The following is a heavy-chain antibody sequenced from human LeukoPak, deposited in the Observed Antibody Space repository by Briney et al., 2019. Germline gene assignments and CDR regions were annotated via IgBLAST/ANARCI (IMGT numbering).Heavy chain of an antibody. D-gene: IGHD3-16*01. J-gene: IGHJ4*02. V-gene: IGHV3-49*04. CDR1: GFTFGDYG. Sequence: GGSLRLSCAASGFTFGDYGMSWVRQAPGKGLERVGFIRSKGYSETTEYAASVKGRFTISRDDSKSIVYLQLSSLKTEDTAVYYCTRDDKLIDYWGQGTLVTVSS. CDR3: TRDDKLIDY. CDR2: IRSKGYSETT.